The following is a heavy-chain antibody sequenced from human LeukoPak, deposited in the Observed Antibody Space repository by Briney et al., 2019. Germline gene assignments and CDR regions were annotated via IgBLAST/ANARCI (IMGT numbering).Heavy chain of an antibody. J-gene: IGHJ4*02. CDR1: GESFSGYY. V-gene: IGHV4-59*01. Sequence: SETLSLTCAVYGESFSGYYWSWIRQPPGKGVEWIGYIYYSGSTNYNPSLKSRVTISVDTSNNQFSLKLSSVTAADTAVYYCARYYDFWSGYYFDYCGQGTLFTVSS. D-gene: IGHD3-3*01. CDR2: IYYSGST. CDR3: ARYYDFWSGYYFDY.